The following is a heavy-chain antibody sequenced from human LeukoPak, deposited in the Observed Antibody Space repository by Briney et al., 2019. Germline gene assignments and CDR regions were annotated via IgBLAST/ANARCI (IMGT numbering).Heavy chain of an antibody. D-gene: IGHD3-3*01. Sequence: SETLCLTCAVSGVAISSYDWTWSRQAPGKGLEWIGYVYYSVSTNYNPSLKSRVSISRDTSKNQVSLKLSSVTAADTAVYYCARQESGPYHYMDAWGKGTTVTVSS. J-gene: IGHJ6*03. CDR3: ARQESGPYHYMDA. V-gene: IGHV4-59*08. CDR1: GVAISSYD. CDR2: VYYSVST.